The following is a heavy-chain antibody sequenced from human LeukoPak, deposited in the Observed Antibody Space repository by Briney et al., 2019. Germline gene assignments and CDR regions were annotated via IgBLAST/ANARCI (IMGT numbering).Heavy chain of an antibody. CDR2: INPVGGVT. D-gene: IGHD3-9*01. CDR3: ASGHTTYFFQD. CDR1: GYIFTNYY. J-gene: IGHJ4*02. V-gene: IGHV1-46*01. Sequence: ASVKVSCKASGYIFTNYYLYWVRQAPGQGLEWMGVINPVGGVTTYAQRFQGRVTMTRDTSTSTFDMELSSLKSEDTAVYYCASGHTTYFFQDWGQGTLVSVSS.